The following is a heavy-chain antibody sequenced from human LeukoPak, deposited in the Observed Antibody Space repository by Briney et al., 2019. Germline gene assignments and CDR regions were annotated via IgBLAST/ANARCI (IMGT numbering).Heavy chain of an antibody. CDR1: GGSVSGSSYY. D-gene: IGHD3-22*01. CDR3: ARHGVQKGYYDSSGYGWFDP. V-gene: IGHV4-39*01. Sequence: SETLSLTCTVSGGSVSGSSYYWGWIRQPPGKGLEWIGSIYYSGSTYYNPSLKSRLTASVDMSKNQFSLKLSSVTAADTAVYYCARHGVQKGYYDSSGYGWFDPWGQGTLVIVSS. J-gene: IGHJ5*02. CDR2: IYYSGST.